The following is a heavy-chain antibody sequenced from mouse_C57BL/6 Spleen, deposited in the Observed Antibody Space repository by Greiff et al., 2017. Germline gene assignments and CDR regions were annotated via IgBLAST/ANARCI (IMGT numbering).Heavy chain of an antibody. J-gene: IGHJ1*03. CDR1: GYTFTSCW. Sequence: QVQLQQPGAELVRPGSSVKLSCTASGYTFTSCWMDWVKQRPIKGLEWIGNIDPSDSDPHYNQQFKDKATLTVAESTSTAYIQLSILTSEDSAVYYCAGSGNYGYFDVWGTGTTVTVSS. CDR3: AGSGNYGYFDV. V-gene: IGHV1-52*01. D-gene: IGHD2-1*01. CDR2: IDPSDSDP.